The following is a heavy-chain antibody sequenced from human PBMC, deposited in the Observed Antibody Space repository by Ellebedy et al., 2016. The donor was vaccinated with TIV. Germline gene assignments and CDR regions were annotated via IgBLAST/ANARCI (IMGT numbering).Heavy chain of an antibody. CDR3: ATFNQYYTYLGV. Sequence: SETLSLXXTVSGDSISSSSDYWVWIRQPPGKGLEWIGTISNRDRTDYNPSLKSRVFILVDASKNQFFLKLTSVPAADTAVYYCATFNQYYTYLGVWGKGTTVTVSS. J-gene: IGHJ6*03. D-gene: IGHD1-14*01. CDR1: GDSISSSSDY. CDR2: ISNRDRT. V-gene: IGHV4-39*01.